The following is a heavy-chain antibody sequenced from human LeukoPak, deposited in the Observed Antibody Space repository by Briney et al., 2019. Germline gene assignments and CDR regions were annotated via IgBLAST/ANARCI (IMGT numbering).Heavy chain of an antibody. V-gene: IGHV4-59*01. CDR3: ARAKPSGWFDY. Sequence: SETLSLTCTVSGGSISSYYWSWIRQPPGKGLEWIGYIYYSGSTNYNPSLKSRVTISVDTSKNQFSLKLSSVTAADTAVHYCARAKPSGWFDYWDQGTLVTVSS. D-gene: IGHD6-19*01. CDR1: GGSISSYY. CDR2: IYYSGST. J-gene: IGHJ4*02.